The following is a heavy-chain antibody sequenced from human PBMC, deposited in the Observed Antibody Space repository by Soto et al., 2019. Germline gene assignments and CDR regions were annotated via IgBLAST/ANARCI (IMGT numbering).Heavy chain of an antibody. D-gene: IGHD6-19*01. V-gene: IGHV3-23*01. CDR3: AKDQRAVAGYNYDY. CDR1: GFTFSSYA. J-gene: IGHJ4*02. Sequence: GGSLRLSCAASGFTFSSYAMSWVRQAPGKGLEWVSAISGSGGSTYYADSVKGRFTISRDNSKNTLYRQMNSLRAEDTAVYYCAKDQRAVAGYNYDYWGQGTLVTVSS. CDR2: ISGSGGST.